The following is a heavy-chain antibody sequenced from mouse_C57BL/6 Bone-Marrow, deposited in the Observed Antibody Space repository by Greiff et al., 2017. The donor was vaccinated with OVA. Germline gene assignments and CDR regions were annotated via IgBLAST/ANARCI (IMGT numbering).Heavy chain of an antibody. D-gene: IGHD1-1*01. J-gene: IGHJ3*01. CDR3: ARDTTVVPFAY. V-gene: IGHV1-81*01. CDR1: GYTFTSYG. CDR2: IYPRSGNT. Sequence: VKLVESGAELARPGASVKLSCKASGYTFTSYGISWVKQRTGQGLEWIGEIYPRSGNTYYNEKFKGKATLTADKSSSTAYMELRSLTSEDSAVYFCARDTTVVPFAYWGQGTLVTVSA.